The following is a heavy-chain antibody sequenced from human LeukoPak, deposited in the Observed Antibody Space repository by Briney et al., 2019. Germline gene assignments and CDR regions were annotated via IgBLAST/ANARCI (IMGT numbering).Heavy chain of an antibody. D-gene: IGHD5-18*01. CDR1: GYTFTSYY. CDR2: INPSGGST. CDR3: AKTPDTASYYYYYYMDV. J-gene: IGHJ6*03. V-gene: IGHV1-46*01. Sequence: ASVKVSCKASGYTFTSYYMHWVRQAPGQGLEWMGIINPSGGSTSYAQKFQGRVTMTRDTSTSTVYMELSSLRSEDTAVYYCAKTPDTASYYYYYYMDVWGKGTTVTVSS.